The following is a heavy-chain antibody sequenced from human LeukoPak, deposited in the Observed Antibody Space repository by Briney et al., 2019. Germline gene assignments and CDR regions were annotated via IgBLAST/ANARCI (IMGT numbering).Heavy chain of an antibody. CDR2: IDPNSGGT. Sequence: ASVKVSCKASGYTFTGHDMHWVRQAPGQGLEWMGRIDPNSGGTYYAQKFQGRVTMTRDTSMSTAYMELSRLRSDDTAVYYCARDGMGSYLNWGQGTLVTVSS. CDR1: GYTFTGHD. CDR3: ARDGMGSYLN. D-gene: IGHD3-10*01. V-gene: IGHV1-2*02. J-gene: IGHJ4*02.